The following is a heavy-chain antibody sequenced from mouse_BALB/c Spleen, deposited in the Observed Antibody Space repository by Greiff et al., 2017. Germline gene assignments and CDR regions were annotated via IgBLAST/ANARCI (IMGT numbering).Heavy chain of an antibody. CDR3: TRWGTGYFDV. CDR1: GYTFTSYW. D-gene: IGHD2-14*01. V-gene: IGHV1S22*01. Sequence: LQQPGSELVRPGASVKLSCKASGYTFTSYWMHWVKQRPGQGLEWIGNIYPGSGSTNYDEKFKSKATLTVDTSSSTAYMQLSSLTSEDSAVYYCTRWGTGYFDVWGAGTTVTVSS. J-gene: IGHJ1*01. CDR2: IYPGSGST.